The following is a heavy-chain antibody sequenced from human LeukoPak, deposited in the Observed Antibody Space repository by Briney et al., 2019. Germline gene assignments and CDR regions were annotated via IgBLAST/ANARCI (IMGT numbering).Heavy chain of an antibody. J-gene: IGHJ6*02. CDR2: IKQDGSEK. D-gene: IGHD6-13*01. CDR3: ARDGIIAAAGTVEDDDYYYYGMDV. V-gene: IGHV3-7*01. CDR1: GFTFSSYW. Sequence: PGGSLRLSCAASGFTFSSYWMSWVRQAPGKGLEWVANIKQDGSEKYYVDSVKGRFTISRDNAKNSLYLQMNSLRAEDTAVCYCARDGIIAAAGTVEDDDYYYYGMDVWGQGTTVTVSS.